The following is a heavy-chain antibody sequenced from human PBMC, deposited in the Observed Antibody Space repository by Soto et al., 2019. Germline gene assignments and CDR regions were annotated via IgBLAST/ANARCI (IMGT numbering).Heavy chain of an antibody. CDR1: GFTFRNAW. CDR2: IKRNIDGGTA. J-gene: IGHJ4*02. CDR3: STAATTVTTIDY. D-gene: IGHD4-17*01. V-gene: IGHV3-15*01. Sequence: AGGSLRLSCAASGFTFRNAWMSWVRQAPGKGLEWVGRIKRNIDGGTADYAPPVRGRFTISRDDSENTLYLQMNSLKTEDTAVYYCSTAATTVTTIDYWGQGTLVTVSS.